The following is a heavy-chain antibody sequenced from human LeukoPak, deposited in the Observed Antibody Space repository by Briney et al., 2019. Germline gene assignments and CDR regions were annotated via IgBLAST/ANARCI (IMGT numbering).Heavy chain of an antibody. V-gene: IGHV3-66*01. CDR2: IYSGGGT. J-gene: IGHJ6*02. CDR3: ARGGSYYPEYYYYYGMDV. D-gene: IGHD1-26*01. Sequence: GGSLRLSCAASGFTVSSNYMSWVRQAPGKGLEWVSVIYSGGGTYYADSVKGRFTISRDNSKNTLYLQMNSLRAEDTAVYYCARGGSYYPEYYYYYGMDVWGQGTTVTVSS. CDR1: GFTVSSNY.